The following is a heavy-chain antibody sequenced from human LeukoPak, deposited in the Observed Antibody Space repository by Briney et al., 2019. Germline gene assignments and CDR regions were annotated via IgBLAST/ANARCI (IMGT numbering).Heavy chain of an antibody. Sequence: SETLSLTCSVSGGSINGNYWTWIRQPPGKGLEWIGYIYDDGTTNYNPSLESRLTMSIDRPASHFSLTLRSVTAADTAVYYCARVFRGAVTANWFDLWGQGTPVSVSS. D-gene: IGHD2-21*02. CDR2: IYDDGTT. CDR1: GGSINGNY. CDR3: ARVFRGAVTANWFDL. J-gene: IGHJ5*02. V-gene: IGHV4-59*01.